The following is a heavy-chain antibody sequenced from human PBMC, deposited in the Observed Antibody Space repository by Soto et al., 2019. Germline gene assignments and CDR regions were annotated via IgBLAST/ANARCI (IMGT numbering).Heavy chain of an antibody. CDR2: IYWDDDK. V-gene: IGHV2-5*02. D-gene: IGHD3-3*01. Sequence: QITLNESGPTVVKPTETLTLTCTFSGFSLTTSGVGVGWVRQSPGKAPEWLAFIYWDDDKRYSTSLKIRLTITKDTSKNQVVLTMANVDPADTATYYCAHRVLLAVFGLVTTTAIYFDFWGQGTPVVVSS. CDR3: AHRVLLAVFGLVTTTAIYFDF. J-gene: IGHJ4*02. CDR1: GFSLTTSGVG.